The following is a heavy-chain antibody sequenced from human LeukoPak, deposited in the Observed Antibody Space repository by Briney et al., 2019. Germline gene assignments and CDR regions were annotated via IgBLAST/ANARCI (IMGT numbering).Heavy chain of an antibody. J-gene: IGHJ6*03. D-gene: IGHD1-26*01. CDR2: IYHSGST. CDR3: ARAGKGAYYYYMDV. V-gene: IGHV4-38-2*02. CDR1: GYSISSGYY. Sequence: SETLSLTCTVSGYSISSGYYWGWMRQPPGKGLEWIGSIYHSGSTYYNPSLKSRVTISVDTSKNQFSLKLSSVTAADTAVYYCARAGKGAYYYYMDVWGKGTTVTVSS.